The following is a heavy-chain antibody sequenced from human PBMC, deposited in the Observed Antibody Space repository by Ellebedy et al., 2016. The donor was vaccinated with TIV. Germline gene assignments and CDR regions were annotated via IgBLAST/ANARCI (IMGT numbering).Heavy chain of an antibody. Sequence: SETLSLTXTVSGGSISSGGYYWSWIRQHPGKGLEWIGYIYYSGSTYYNPSLKSRVTISVDTSKNQFSLKLSSVTAADTAVYYCAISPSSLVAHYFDYWGQGTLVTVSS. CDR2: IYYSGST. D-gene: IGHD6-6*01. CDR3: AISPSSLVAHYFDY. CDR1: GGSISSGGYY. J-gene: IGHJ4*02. V-gene: IGHV4-31*03.